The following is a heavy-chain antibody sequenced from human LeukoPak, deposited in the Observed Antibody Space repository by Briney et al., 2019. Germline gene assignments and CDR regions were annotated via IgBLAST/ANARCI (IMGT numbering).Heavy chain of an antibody. CDR3: ARVSDYGDYELPGDY. Sequence: SETLSLTCTVSGDSISKYYWSWIRQPPGKGLEWIRYIYYSGSTSSNPSLKSRVTISVDTSKNQFSPKLSSVTAADTAVYYCARVSDYGDYELPGDYWGQGTLVTVSS. D-gene: IGHD4-17*01. J-gene: IGHJ4*02. CDR2: IYYSGST. CDR1: GDSISKYY. V-gene: IGHV4-59*12.